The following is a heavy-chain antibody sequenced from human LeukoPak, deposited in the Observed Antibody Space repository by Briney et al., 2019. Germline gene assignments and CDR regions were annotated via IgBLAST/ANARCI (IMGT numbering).Heavy chain of an antibody. CDR2: IYYSGST. V-gene: IGHV4-59*02. CDR1: GGSVSSYY. D-gene: IGHD3-10*01. J-gene: IGHJ3*02. Sequence: SGTLSLTCTLSGGSVSSYYWSWVRQPPGKGLGWVGYIYYSGSTNYNPSLKSRVTISVDTSKNQFSLKLSSVTAADTAVYYCARTGDKRNAFDIWGQGTMVTVSS. CDR3: ARTGDKRNAFDI.